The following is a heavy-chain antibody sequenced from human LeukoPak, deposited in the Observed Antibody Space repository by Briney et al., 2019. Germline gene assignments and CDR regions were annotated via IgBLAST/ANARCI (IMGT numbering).Heavy chain of an antibody. CDR2: IYPGDSDT. D-gene: IGHD1-26*01. CDR3: ASEVRVGATPGAFDI. J-gene: IGHJ3*02. Sequence: GESLQISCKGSGYSFTSYWIGWVRQMPGKGLEWMGIIYPGDSDTRYSPSFQSQVTISADKSISTAYLQWSSLKASDTAMYYCASEVRVGATPGAFDIWGQGTMVTVSS. V-gene: IGHV5-51*01. CDR1: GYSFTSYW.